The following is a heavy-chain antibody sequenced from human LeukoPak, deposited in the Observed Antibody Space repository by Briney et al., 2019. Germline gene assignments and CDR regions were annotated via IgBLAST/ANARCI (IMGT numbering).Heavy chain of an antibody. Sequence: GRSLRLSCAASGFPFSAYGMHWVRQAPGKGLEWVAVRWYDGSNKYYADSVKGRFTISRDSSRNTLYLQMNSLRAEDTAVYYCARDPYSSSWYGFDYWGQGTLVTVSS. CDR2: RWYDGSNK. CDR3: ARDPYSSSWYGFDY. V-gene: IGHV3-33*01. D-gene: IGHD6-13*01. CDR1: GFPFSAYG. J-gene: IGHJ4*02.